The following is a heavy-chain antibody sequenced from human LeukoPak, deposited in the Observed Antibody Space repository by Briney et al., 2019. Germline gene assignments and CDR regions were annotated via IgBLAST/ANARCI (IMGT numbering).Heavy chain of an antibody. CDR1: GFTFSSYG. CDR2: IWYDGSNK. Sequence: PGGSLRLSCAASGFTFSSYGMHWVRQAPGKGLEWVAVIWYDGSNKYYADSVKGRFTISRDNSKNTLYLQMNSLRAEDTAVYYCAKDWGKSGWPYYYYGMDVWGQGTTVTVSS. V-gene: IGHV3-30*02. D-gene: IGHD6-19*01. J-gene: IGHJ6*02. CDR3: AKDWGKSGWPYYYYGMDV.